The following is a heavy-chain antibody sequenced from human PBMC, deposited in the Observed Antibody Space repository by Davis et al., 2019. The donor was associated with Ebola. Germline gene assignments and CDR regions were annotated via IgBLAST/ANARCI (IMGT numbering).Heavy chain of an antibody. CDR1: GFTFSSYS. CDR2: ISSSSSYI. V-gene: IGHV3-21*04. Sequence: GGSLRLSCAASGFTFSSYSMNWVRQAPGKGLEWVSSISSSSSYIYYADSVKGRFTISRDNSKNTLYLQMNSLRAADTAVYYCARVGELGIISFGYFDYWGQGTLVTVSS. CDR3: ARVGELGIISFGYFDY. J-gene: IGHJ4*02. D-gene: IGHD7-27*01.